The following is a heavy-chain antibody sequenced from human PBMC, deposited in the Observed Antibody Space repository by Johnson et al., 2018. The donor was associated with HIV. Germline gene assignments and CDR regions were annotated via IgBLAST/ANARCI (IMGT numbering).Heavy chain of an antibody. CDR1: GFTFSSYA. V-gene: IGHV3-30-3*01. J-gene: IGHJ3*02. Sequence: QVQLVESWGGVVQPGRSLRLSCAASGFTFSSYAMHWVRQAPGKGLEWVAVISYDGSNKYYADSVKGRFTISRDNAKNSLYLQVNSLRAEDMTVYYCAREGGDGYSPSAFDIWGQGTMVTVSS. CDR3: AREGGDGYSPSAFDI. CDR2: ISYDGSNK. D-gene: IGHD5-24*01.